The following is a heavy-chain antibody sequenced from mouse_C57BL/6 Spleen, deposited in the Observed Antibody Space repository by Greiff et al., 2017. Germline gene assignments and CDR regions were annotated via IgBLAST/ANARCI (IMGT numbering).Heavy chain of an antibody. CDR1: GYTFTDHT. Sequence: VQLQESDAELVKPGASVKISCKVSGYTFTDHTIHWMKQRPEQGLEWIGYIYPRDGSTKYNEKFKGKATLTADKSSSTAYMQLNSLTSEDSAVYFCARPYYYSSSHYAMDYWGQGTSVTVSS. CDR2: IYPRDGST. D-gene: IGHD1-1*01. J-gene: IGHJ4*01. V-gene: IGHV1-78*01. CDR3: ARPYYYSSSHYAMDY.